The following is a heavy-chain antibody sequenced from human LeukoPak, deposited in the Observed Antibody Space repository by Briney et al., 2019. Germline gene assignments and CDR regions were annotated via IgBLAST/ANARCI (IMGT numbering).Heavy chain of an antibody. Sequence: GSLRLSCAASGFTVSSNYMRWVRQAPGKGLEWVSVIYSGGTTYYADSVKGRFTISRDNSKNTLYLQMNSLRVEDTAVYYCARRYYYDSGPGYYGMDVWGQGTTVTVSS. CDR1: GFTVSSNY. J-gene: IGHJ6*02. D-gene: IGHD3-22*01. CDR3: ARRYYYDSGPGYYGMDV. V-gene: IGHV3-66*01. CDR2: IYSGGTT.